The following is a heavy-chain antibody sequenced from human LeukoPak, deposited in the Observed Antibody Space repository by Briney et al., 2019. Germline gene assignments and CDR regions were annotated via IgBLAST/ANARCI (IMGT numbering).Heavy chain of an antibody. Sequence: PGGSLRLSCAASGFTFSSYWMSWVRQAPGKGPEWVANIKQDGGEKYYVDSVKGRFTTSRDNAKNSLYLQMNSLRAEDTAVYYCARDAFSRISVFGVVSDAFDIWGQGTMVTVSS. CDR3: ARDAFSRISVFGVVSDAFDI. CDR2: IKQDGGEK. J-gene: IGHJ3*02. CDR1: GFTFSSYW. V-gene: IGHV3-7*01. D-gene: IGHD3-3*01.